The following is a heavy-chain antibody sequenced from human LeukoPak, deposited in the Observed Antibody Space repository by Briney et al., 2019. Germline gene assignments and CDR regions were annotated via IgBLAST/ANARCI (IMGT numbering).Heavy chain of an antibody. Sequence: ASVKVSCKASGHTSTTYAIHWVRQAPGQGLEWMGIINPSGGSTSYAQKFQGRVTMTRDTSTSTVYMELSSLRSEDTAVYYCAREFDGSSLYWGQGTLVTVSS. V-gene: IGHV1-46*01. CDR2: INPSGGST. D-gene: IGHD6-6*01. CDR3: AREFDGSSLY. CDR1: GHTSTTYA. J-gene: IGHJ4*02.